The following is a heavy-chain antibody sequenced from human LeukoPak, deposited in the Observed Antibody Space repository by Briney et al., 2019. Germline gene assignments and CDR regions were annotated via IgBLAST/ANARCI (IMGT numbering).Heavy chain of an antibody. V-gene: IGHV3-21*01. CDR1: GFAFSSYS. J-gene: IGHJ5*02. CDR2: ISSSSGSK. CDR3: ARDLHVRGIITNTNWFDP. D-gene: IGHD3-10*02. Sequence: GGSLRLSCAASGFAFSSYSMNWVRQAPGKGLEWGSSISSSSGSKYYSDSLKGRFTISRDNAKDLLYLQMNSLRAEDTAVYYCARDLHVRGIITNTNWFDPWGQGTLVTVSS.